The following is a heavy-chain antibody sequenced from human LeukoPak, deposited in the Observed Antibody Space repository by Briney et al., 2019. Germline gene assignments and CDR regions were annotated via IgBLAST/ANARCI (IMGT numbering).Heavy chain of an antibody. Sequence: GGSLRLSCAASGFTFSSYGMHWVRQAPGKGLEWVAFIRYDGSNKYYADSVKGRFTISRDNSKNTLYLQMNSLRAEDTAVYYCAKDLEAFCSTSCPLIGYWGRGTLVTVSS. CDR3: AKDLEAFCSTSCPLIGY. CDR1: GFTFSSYG. D-gene: IGHD2-2*01. CDR2: IRYDGSNK. V-gene: IGHV3-30*02. J-gene: IGHJ4*02.